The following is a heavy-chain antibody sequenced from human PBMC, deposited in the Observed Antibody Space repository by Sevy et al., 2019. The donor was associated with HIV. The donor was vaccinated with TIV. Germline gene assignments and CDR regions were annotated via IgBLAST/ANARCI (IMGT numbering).Heavy chain of an antibody. J-gene: IGHJ5*02. CDR3: ARLNYGDYSNYFDP. V-gene: IGHV4-39*01. Sequence: SETLSLTCTVSGGSISSNSYYWVWIRQPPGKGLEWIGSIYYSGTTYYNPSLKSRVTISIETSKTQFSLKLSSVTAADTAIFYCARLNYGDYSNYFDPWGQGSLVTVSS. CDR1: GGSISSNSYY. CDR2: IYYSGTT. D-gene: IGHD4-17*01.